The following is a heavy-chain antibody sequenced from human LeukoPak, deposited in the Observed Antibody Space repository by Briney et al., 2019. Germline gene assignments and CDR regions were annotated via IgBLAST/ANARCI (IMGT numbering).Heavy chain of an antibody. CDR2: ITSSGTFI. J-gene: IGHJ2*01. Sequence: GGSLSLSCVASGFIFNTYTMSWVRQAPGKGLEWVSSITSSGTFIYYADSLKGRFTISRDNANNSLYLQMNSLRAEDAAVYYCAGGRFGGNYLDLWGRGTLVTVSS. CDR3: AGGRFGGNYLDL. V-gene: IGHV3-21*01. CDR1: GFIFNTYT. D-gene: IGHD4-4*01.